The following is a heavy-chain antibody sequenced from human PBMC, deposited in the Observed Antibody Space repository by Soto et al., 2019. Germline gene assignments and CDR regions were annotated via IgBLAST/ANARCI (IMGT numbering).Heavy chain of an antibody. V-gene: IGHV1-8*01. CDR3: ARSYSYTVTVDY. J-gene: IGHJ4*02. CDR1: GYTFTSYD. Sequence: ASVKVSCKASGYTFTSYDINWMRQATGQGLEWMGWMNPNSGNTGYAQKFQGRVTMTRNTSISTAYMELSSLRSEDTAVYYCARSYSYTVTVDYWGQGTLVTVS. D-gene: IGHD4-17*01. CDR2: MNPNSGNT.